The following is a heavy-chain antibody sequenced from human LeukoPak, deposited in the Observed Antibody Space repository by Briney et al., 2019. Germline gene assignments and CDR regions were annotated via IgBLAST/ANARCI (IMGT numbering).Heavy chain of an antibody. J-gene: IGHJ6*02. D-gene: IGHD3-10*01. V-gene: IGHV3-21*01. CDR3: ARVLWFGDYYYYGMDV. CDR1: GFTFSSYS. CDR2: ISSSSSYI. Sequence: GGSLRLSCAASGFTFSSYSTNWVRQAPGKGLEWVSSISSSSSYIYYADSVKGRFTISRDNAKNSLYLQMNSLRAEDTAVYYCARVLWFGDYYYYGMDVWGQGTTVTVSS.